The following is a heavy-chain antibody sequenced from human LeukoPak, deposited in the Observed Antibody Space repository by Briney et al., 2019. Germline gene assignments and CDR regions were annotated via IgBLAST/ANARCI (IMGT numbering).Heavy chain of an antibody. D-gene: IGHD5-18*01. CDR3: ARDPDTAMVTSWFDY. CDR2: IKQDGSEK. CDR1: GFTFSNYW. V-gene: IGHV3-7*01. Sequence: GGSLRLSCAASGFTFSNYWMSWVRQAPGKGLEWVANIKQDGSEKYYVDSVKGRFTISRDNAKNSLYLQMNSLRAEDTAVYYCARDPDTAMVTSWFDYWGQGTLVTVSS. J-gene: IGHJ4*02.